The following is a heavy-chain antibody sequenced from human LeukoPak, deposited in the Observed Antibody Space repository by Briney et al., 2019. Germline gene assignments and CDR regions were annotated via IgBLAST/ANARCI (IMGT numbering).Heavy chain of an antibody. CDR1: GGSVSNSSYY. CDR2: IYFPGTT. J-gene: IGHJ4*02. D-gene: IGHD6-13*01. Sequence: PSETLSLTCTVSGGSVSNSSYYWGWIRQPPGKGLEWIGSIYFPGTTYYNPSLKSRVTISIDTAKNQFSLKLTAVTAADTAVYYCARHSSWYGTFHNWGRGTLVTVSS. CDR3: ARHSSWYGTFHN. V-gene: IGHV4-39*01.